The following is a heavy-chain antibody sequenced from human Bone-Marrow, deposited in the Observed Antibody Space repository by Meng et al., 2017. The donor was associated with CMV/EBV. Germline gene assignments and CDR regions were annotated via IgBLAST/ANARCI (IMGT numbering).Heavy chain of an antibody. D-gene: IGHD3-22*01. Sequence: GESLKISCKGSGYSFTSYWIGWVRQLPGKGLEWMAIIYPGDSNTRYSPSFQGQVTISADKSISTAYLQWSSLKASDTGIYYCARHSGYDSSGSYDYWGQGTRVTGSS. J-gene: IGHJ4*02. CDR1: GYSFTSYW. V-gene: IGHV5-51*01. CDR2: IYPGDSNT. CDR3: ARHSGYDSSGSYDY.